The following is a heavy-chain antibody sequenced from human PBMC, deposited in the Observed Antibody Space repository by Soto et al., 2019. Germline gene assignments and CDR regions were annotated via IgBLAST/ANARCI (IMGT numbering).Heavy chain of an antibody. V-gene: IGHV1-69*08. J-gene: IGHJ6*03. D-gene: IGHD2-8*02. Sequence: QGQLVQSGPEVKKPGSSVKVSCKTSGGTLSSYSISWVRQAPGQGLEWVGRIITFVGKANVAQQFQGRVTIAADRSTDTTYMELRRLTSDDTGVYYWARVTGGHYSGGNYMDVWGTGTTVTVSS. CDR1: GGTLSSYS. CDR3: ARVTGGHYSGGNYMDV. CDR2: IITFVGKA.